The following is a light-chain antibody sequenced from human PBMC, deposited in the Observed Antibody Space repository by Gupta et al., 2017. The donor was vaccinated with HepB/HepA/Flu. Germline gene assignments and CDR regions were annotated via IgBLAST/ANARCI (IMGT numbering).Light chain of an antibody. CDR2: DAS. V-gene: IGKV3-11*01. CDR1: QSVNVY. J-gene: IGKJ5*01. Sequence: EIALTQSAATFSLSQGERSTLSCRASQSVNVYLAWYQHKPGQAPRLLIFDASNRAPGIPARFSGSGSGTDFTLTISSLDPEDFAVYYCQQRSNSPPITFGQGTRLEIK. CDR3: QQRSNSPPIT.